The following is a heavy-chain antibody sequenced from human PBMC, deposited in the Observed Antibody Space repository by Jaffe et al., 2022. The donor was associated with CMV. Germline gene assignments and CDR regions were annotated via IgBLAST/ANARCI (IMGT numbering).Heavy chain of an antibody. D-gene: IGHD3-10*01. Sequence: QVQLVESGGGVVQPGRSLRLSCAASGFTFSSYGMHWVRQAPGKGLEWVAVIWYDGSNKYYADSVKGRFTISRDNSKNTLYLQMNSLRAEDTAVYYCARDASGAWFGELYFDYWGQGTLVTVSS. CDR1: GFTFSSYG. J-gene: IGHJ4*02. V-gene: IGHV3-33*08. CDR2: IWYDGSNK. CDR3: ARDASGAWFGELYFDY.